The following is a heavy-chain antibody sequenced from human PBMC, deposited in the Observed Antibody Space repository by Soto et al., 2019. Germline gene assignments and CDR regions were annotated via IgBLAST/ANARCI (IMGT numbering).Heavy chain of an antibody. Sequence: QVQLVQSGAEVKKPGSSVQVSCTASGGTFHRYAISWVRQAPGQGLEWMGGIIPIFGIGNDAQRFQGRVTITADESTGTAYMELSSLRSEDTGVYYCARSAITLFGVVSIPPHYYSEMDVWGQGTTVTVSS. CDR1: GGTFHRYA. J-gene: IGHJ6*02. CDR3: ARSAITLFGVVSIPPHYYSEMDV. CDR2: IIPIFGIG. D-gene: IGHD3-3*01. V-gene: IGHV1-69*01.